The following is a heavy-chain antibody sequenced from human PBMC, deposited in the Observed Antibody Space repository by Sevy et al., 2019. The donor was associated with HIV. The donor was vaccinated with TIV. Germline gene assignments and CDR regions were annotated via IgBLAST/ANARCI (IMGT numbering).Heavy chain of an antibody. Sequence: ASVKVSCKASGYTFTDYYMHWVRQAPGQGLEWMGWINPNSGGTNYAQKSQGRVTMTRETAISTAYMELSSRRSDDTAVYYCARVSWGGYYSRGMDVWGQGTTVTVSS. V-gene: IGHV1-2*02. CDR2: INPNSGGT. D-gene: IGHD3-3*01. CDR3: ARVSWGGYYSRGMDV. J-gene: IGHJ6*02. CDR1: GYTFTDYY.